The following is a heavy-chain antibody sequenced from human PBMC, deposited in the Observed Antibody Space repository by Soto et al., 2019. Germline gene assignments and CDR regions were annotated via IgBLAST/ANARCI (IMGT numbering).Heavy chain of an antibody. CDR2: IDPSDSYT. D-gene: IGHD3-10*01. CDR1: GYSFTSYW. V-gene: IGHV5-10-1*01. Sequence: PGESLQISCKGSGYSFTSYWISWVRQMPGKGLEWMGRIDPSDSYTNYSPSFQGHVTISADKSISTAYLQWSSLKASDTAMYYCARLNYYGSGTYGMDVWGQGTTVTVSS. J-gene: IGHJ6*02. CDR3: ARLNYYGSGTYGMDV.